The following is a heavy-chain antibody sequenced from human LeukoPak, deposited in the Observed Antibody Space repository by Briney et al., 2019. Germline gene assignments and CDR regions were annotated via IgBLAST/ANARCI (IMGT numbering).Heavy chain of an antibody. Sequence: GGSLRLSCAASGFTVSSNYMSWARQAPGKGLEWVSAIIGSGGSTYYADSVKGRFTISRDNSKNTLYLQMNSLRAEDTAVYYCSIVVVPASFYYYGMDVWGQGTTVTVSS. J-gene: IGHJ6*02. CDR1: GFTVSSNY. CDR3: SIVVVPASFYYYGMDV. D-gene: IGHD2-2*01. V-gene: IGHV3-23*01. CDR2: IIGSGGST.